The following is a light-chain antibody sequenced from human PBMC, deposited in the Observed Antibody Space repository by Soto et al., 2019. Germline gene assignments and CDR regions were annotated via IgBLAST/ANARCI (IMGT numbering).Light chain of an antibody. CDR3: TSYTSSGTIV. V-gene: IGLV2-14*01. Sequence: QSALTQPASVSGSPGQSITISCTGTSSDVGDYDYVSWYQQHPGKAPKLMIYEVTNRPTGVSPRFSGSKSGSTASLTISGLQAEDEADYYCTSYTSSGTIVFGGGTKVTVL. J-gene: IGLJ2*01. CDR2: EVT. CDR1: SSDVGDYDY.